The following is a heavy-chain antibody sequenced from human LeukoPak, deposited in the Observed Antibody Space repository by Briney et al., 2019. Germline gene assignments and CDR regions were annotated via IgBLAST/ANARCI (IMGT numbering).Heavy chain of an antibody. CDR1: GGSINRYF. CDR3: AREGSAYGMDV. Sequence: SETLSLTCTVSGGSINRYFWTWIRQPPGKGLEWIAYIYYSGTINYNPSLKSRDTISLDTSKNQVSLNLSSVTAADTAVYYCAREGSAYGMDVWGQGTTVTVSS. J-gene: IGHJ6*02. V-gene: IGHV4-59*01. CDR2: IYYSGTI. D-gene: IGHD2-15*01.